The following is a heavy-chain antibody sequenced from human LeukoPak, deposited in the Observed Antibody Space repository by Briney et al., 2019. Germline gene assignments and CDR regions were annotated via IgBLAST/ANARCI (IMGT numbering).Heavy chain of an antibody. CDR2: ITNGGSTI. Sequence: GGSLRLSCAASGFTLSDYNMNWVRQAPGKGLEWVSYITNGGSTIHHADSVKGRFTISRDNAKKTLYPQMNSLRAEDTAVYYCARSIGLTGGGVDVWGQGTTVTVSS. V-gene: IGHV3-11*01. CDR3: ARSIGLTGGGVDV. D-gene: IGHD3-9*01. J-gene: IGHJ6*02. CDR1: GFTLSDYN.